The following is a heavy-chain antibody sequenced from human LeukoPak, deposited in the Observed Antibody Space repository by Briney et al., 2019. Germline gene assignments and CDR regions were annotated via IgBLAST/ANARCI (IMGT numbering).Heavy chain of an antibody. CDR2: IYYSGST. CDR3: AGGYSYGSYYFDY. J-gene: IGHJ4*02. D-gene: IGHD5-18*01. Sequence: PSETLSLTCTVSGGSISSSSYYWGWIRQPPGKGLEWIGSIYYSGSTYYNPSLKSRVTISVDRSKNQFSLKLSSVTAADTAVYYCAGGYSYGSYYFDYWGQGTLVTVSS. V-gene: IGHV4-39*07. CDR1: GGSISSSSYY.